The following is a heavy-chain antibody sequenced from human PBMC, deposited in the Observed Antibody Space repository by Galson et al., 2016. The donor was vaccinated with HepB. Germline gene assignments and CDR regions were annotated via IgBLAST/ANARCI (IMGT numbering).Heavy chain of an antibody. J-gene: IGHJ5*01. CDR1: GGSISTYF. Sequence: SETLSLTCTVSGGSISTYFWTWIRQPPGGALEWIGYVFRSGTAVYNPSLKSRVTISVDTSKNEFSLRLTSVTAADTAIYYCARDLYGGFLEWLLDSWGQGTLVAVSS. CDR3: ARDLYGGFLEWLLDS. D-gene: IGHD3-3*01. CDR2: VFRSGTA. V-gene: IGHV4-59*01.